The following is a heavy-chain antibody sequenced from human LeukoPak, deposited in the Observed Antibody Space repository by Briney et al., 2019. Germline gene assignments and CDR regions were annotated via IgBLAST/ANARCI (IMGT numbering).Heavy chain of an antibody. Sequence: GGSLRLSCAASGFTFNRYSMNWVRQAPGRGLEWVSSISSSSSYIYYADSVKGRFTISRDNSKNTLYVQMNSLRAEDTAVYYCAKDADIVVSSYFDYWGQGTLVTVSS. CDR1: GFTFNRYS. CDR3: AKDADIVVSSYFDY. D-gene: IGHD2-2*01. CDR2: ISSSSSYI. V-gene: IGHV3-21*01. J-gene: IGHJ4*02.